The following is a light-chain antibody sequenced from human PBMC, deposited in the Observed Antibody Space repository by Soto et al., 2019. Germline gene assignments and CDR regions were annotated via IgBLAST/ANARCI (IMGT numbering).Light chain of an antibody. CDR2: RDS. V-gene: IGLV3-9*01. J-gene: IGLJ2*01. CDR3: QVWDSSTANVV. CDR1: NIGSKN. Sequence: SYELTQPLSVSVALGPTARITCGGNNIGSKNVHWYQQKPGQAPVLVIYRDSNRPSGIPERFSGSNSGNTATLTISRAQAGDEADYYCQVWDSSTANVVFGGGTKLTVL.